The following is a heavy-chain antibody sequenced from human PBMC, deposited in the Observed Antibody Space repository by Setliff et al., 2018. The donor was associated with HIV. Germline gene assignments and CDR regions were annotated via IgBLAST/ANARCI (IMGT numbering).Heavy chain of an antibody. CDR3: ARAGPAAEGYNWFDP. D-gene: IGHD6-13*01. CDR2: GYYGGTT. Sequence: SETLSLTCTVSGGSIGTYYWSWIRQPPGKGLEWIGYGYYGGTTSYNPSLKRRVTISVDTSKNQFSLKLTSVTAPDTAVYYCARAGPAAEGYNWFDPCGQGTLVTVSS. CDR1: GGSIGTYY. V-gene: IGHV4-59*01. J-gene: IGHJ5*02.